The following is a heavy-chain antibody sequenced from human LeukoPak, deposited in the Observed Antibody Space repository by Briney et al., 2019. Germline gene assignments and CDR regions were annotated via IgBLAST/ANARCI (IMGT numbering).Heavy chain of an antibody. Sequence: SVKVSCKASGGTFSSYAISWVRQAPGQGLEWMGGIIPIFGTANYAQKFQGRVTMTEDTSTDTAYMELSSLRSEDTAVYYCATDPGSLYGDYWGQGTLVTVSS. D-gene: IGHD3-10*01. J-gene: IGHJ4*02. V-gene: IGHV1-69*06. CDR2: IIPIFGTA. CDR1: GGTFSSYA. CDR3: ATDPGSLYGDY.